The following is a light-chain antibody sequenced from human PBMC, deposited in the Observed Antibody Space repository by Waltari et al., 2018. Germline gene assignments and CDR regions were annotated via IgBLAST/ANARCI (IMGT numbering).Light chain of an antibody. Sequence: QSLLTQPPSASGTPGQRVTMSCSGSTSNIGRNPVNWYQQLPGMAPKLLIYSDDQRPSGVPERVSGSKSGTSASLTISGLQSEDEADYHCAVWDGSLNGQVFGGGTKLTVL. CDR2: SDD. J-gene: IGLJ3*02. V-gene: IGLV1-44*01. CDR1: TSNIGRNP. CDR3: AVWDGSLNGQV.